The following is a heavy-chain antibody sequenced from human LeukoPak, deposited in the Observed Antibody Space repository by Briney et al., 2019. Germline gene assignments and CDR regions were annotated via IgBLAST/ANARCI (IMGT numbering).Heavy chain of an antibody. D-gene: IGHD1-1*01. CDR2: IGTSSTTI. Sequence: GGSLRLSCAASGFTFSSYTMNWVRQPPGKGLEWVSNIGTSSTTIYYADSVKGRFTISRDNAKNSLYLQMNSLRTEDTALYYCAKGTGPPYYYYYMDVWGKGTTVTVSS. CDR1: GFTFSSYT. V-gene: IGHV3-48*01. J-gene: IGHJ6*03. CDR3: AKGTGPPYYYYYMDV.